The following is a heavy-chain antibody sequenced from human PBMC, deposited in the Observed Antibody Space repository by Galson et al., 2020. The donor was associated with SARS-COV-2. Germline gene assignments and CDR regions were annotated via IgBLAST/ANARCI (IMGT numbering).Heavy chain of an antibody. V-gene: IGHV6-1*01. D-gene: IGHD3-22*01. CDR2: TYYRSKWYN. J-gene: IGHJ6*03. CDR1: GDSVSSNSAA. Sequence: SQTLSLTCAISGDSVSSNSAAWNWIRQSPSRGLEWLGRTYYRSKWYNDYAVSVKSRITINPDTSKNQFSLQPNSVTPEDTAVYYCARDVPTCYYYSSCYLPDYYYYYMDVWGKGTPVTVSS. CDR3: ARDVPTCYYYSSCYLPDYYYYYMDV.